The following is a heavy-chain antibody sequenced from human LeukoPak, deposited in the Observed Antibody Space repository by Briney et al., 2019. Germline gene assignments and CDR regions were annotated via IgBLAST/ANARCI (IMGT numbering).Heavy chain of an antibody. Sequence: SETLSLTCTVSGGSISDYYWSWIRQPAGKGLEWIGHIYTGGNTNYNPSLESRVTMSVDTSKNQFSLKLRSVTAADTTVYYCARANYVWGSYVYWGQGTLVTVSS. V-gene: IGHV4-4*07. CDR3: ARANYVWGSYVY. CDR1: GGSISDYY. J-gene: IGHJ4*02. CDR2: IYTGGNT. D-gene: IGHD3-16*01.